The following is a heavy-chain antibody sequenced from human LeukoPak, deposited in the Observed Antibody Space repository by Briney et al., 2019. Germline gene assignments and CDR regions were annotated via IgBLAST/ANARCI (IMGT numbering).Heavy chain of an antibody. V-gene: IGHV4-4*07. CDR2: IYTSGST. CDR1: SGSISSYY. CDR3: ARSRSVAAVFNY. D-gene: IGHD2-15*01. J-gene: IGHJ4*02. Sequence: SETLSLTCTVSSGSISSYYWSWIRQPAGKGLEWIGRIYTSGSTNYNPSLKSRVTMSVDTSKNQFSLKLSSVTAADTAVYYCARSRSVAAVFNYWGQGTLVTVSS.